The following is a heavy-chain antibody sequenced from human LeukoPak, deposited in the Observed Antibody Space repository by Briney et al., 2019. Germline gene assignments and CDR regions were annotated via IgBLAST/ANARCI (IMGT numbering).Heavy chain of an antibody. CDR3: ARDTSIAAEGFYYYYMDV. V-gene: IGHV1-24*01. CDR2: FDPEDGET. J-gene: IGHJ6*03. D-gene: IGHD6-25*01. CDR1: GYTLTELS. Sequence: ASVKVSCKVSGYTLTELSMHWVRQAPGKGLEWMGGFDPEDGETIYAQKFQGRVTMTEDTSTDTAYMELSSLRSDDTAVYYCARDTSIAAEGFYYYYMDVWGKGTTVTVSS.